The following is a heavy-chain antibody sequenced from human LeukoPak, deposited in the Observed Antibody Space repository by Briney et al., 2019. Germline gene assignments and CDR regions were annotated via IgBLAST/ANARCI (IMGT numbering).Heavy chain of an antibody. CDR3: AGSVFGVVYMFDP. Sequence: PGGSLRLSCAASGFTFSSYSMNWVRQAPGKGLEWVSSISSSSSYIYYADSVKGRFTISRDNAKNSLYLQMNSLRAEDTAVYYYAGSVFGVVYMFDPWGQGTLVTVSS. J-gene: IGHJ5*02. D-gene: IGHD3-3*02. CDR1: GFTFSSYS. CDR2: ISSSSSYI. V-gene: IGHV3-21*01.